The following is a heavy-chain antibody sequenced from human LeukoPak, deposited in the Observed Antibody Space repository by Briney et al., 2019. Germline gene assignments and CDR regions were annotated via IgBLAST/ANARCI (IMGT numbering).Heavy chain of an antibody. CDR2: LYSGGRSL. D-gene: IGHD6-19*01. J-gene: IGHJ4*02. Sequence: PGGSLRLSCAGSGFNFTGYWMHWVRQAPGKGLEWISRLYSGGRSLTYADSVMGRFTISRDNAKNMLYLQMNSLRAEDTAVYYCARGRGLGELAVASFDSWGQGILVTVSS. V-gene: IGHV3-74*03. CDR3: ARGRGLGELAVASFDS. CDR1: GFNFTGYW.